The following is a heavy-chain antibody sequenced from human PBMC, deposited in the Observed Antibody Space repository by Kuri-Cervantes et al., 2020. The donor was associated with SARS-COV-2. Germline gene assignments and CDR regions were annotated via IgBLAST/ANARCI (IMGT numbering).Heavy chain of an antibody. D-gene: IGHD3-10*01. CDR3: AVSRDSGRTPPGY. CDR1: GFTFSSYA. Sequence: GESLKISCAASGFTFSSYAMHWVRQAPGNGLEWVAVISYDGSNKYYADSVKGRFTISRDNDKNSLYLQMNSLRAEDTAVYYCAVSRDSGRTPPGYWGQGTLVTVSS. CDR2: ISYDGSNK. V-gene: IGHV3-30-3*01. J-gene: IGHJ4*02.